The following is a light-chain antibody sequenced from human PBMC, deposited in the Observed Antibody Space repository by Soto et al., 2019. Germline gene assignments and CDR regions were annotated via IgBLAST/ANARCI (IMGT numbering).Light chain of an antibody. Sequence: DIQLTQYPAFLSASVGDKVAITCRASQAISAYLAWYQQKPGKPTYLPIYRASTLQSGVPSRFSGSGSGADFTITLSAVQPEDFATYFCQQINSHPVTFGGGTKVEIK. V-gene: IGKV1-9*01. CDR2: RAS. J-gene: IGKJ4*02. CDR3: QQINSHPVT. CDR1: QAISAY.